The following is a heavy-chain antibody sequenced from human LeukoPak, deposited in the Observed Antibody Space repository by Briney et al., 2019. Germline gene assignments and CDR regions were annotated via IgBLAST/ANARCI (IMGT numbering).Heavy chain of an antibody. CDR3: ARVGADGSGFLFDY. Sequence: SETLSLTCAVYGGSFSGYYWSWIRQPPGKGLEWIGEINHNGSTNYNPSLKSRVTISVDTSKNQFSLKLSSVTAADTAVYYCARVGADGSGFLFDYWGQGTLVTVSS. CDR1: GGSFSGYY. CDR2: INHNGST. D-gene: IGHD3-10*01. V-gene: IGHV4-34*01. J-gene: IGHJ4*02.